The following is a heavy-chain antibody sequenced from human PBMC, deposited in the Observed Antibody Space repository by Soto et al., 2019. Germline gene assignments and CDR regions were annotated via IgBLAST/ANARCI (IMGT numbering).Heavy chain of an antibody. CDR2: IYYSGST. CDR1: GGSISSYY. CDR3: ALGAAASPLFGMDV. V-gene: IGHV4-59*06. D-gene: IGHD6-13*01. Sequence: SETLSLTCTVSGGSISSYYWSWIRQPPGKGLEWIGYIYYSGSTYYNPSLKSRVTISVDTSKNQFSPKLSSVTAADTAVYYCALGAAASPLFGMDVWGQGTTVTVSS. J-gene: IGHJ6*02.